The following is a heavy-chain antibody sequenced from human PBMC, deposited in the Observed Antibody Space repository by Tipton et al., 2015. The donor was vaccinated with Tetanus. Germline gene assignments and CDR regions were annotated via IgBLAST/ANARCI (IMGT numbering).Heavy chain of an antibody. Sequence: LRLSCTVSGGSISSSSYYWGWIRQPPGKGLEWIGSAYYSGSTYYNPSLKSRVTISVDTSKNQFSLELSSVTAADTAVYYCARHSSLKALNYWGQGPLVTASS. CDR2: AYYSGST. D-gene: IGHD3-9*01. CDR1: GGSISSSSYY. V-gene: IGHV4-39*01. CDR3: ARHSSLKALNY. J-gene: IGHJ4*02.